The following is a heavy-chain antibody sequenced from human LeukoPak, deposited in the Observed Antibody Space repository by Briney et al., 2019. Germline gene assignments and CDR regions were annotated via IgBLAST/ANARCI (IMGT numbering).Heavy chain of an antibody. CDR3: VKGGQNYDFWRFDY. CDR2: IRGSGGST. CDR1: GFRFSSYA. J-gene: IGHJ4*02. D-gene: IGHD3-3*01. Sequence: GGSLRLSCGASGFRFSSYAMSWVRQAPGKGLEWVWSIRGSGGSTYYTDSVKGRFAISRDNTKSTLYLQMNSLGTDDTALYYCVKGGQNYDFWRFDYWGQGTLVSAS. V-gene: IGHV3-23*01.